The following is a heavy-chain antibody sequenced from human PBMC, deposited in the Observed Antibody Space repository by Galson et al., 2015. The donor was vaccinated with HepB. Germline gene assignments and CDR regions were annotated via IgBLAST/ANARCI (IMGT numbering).Heavy chain of an antibody. CDR1: GFTLSSYA. V-gene: IGHV3-30*03. D-gene: IGHD6-19*01. CDR2: ITYDGRNQ. Sequence: SLRLSCAASGFTLSSYAINWVRQAPGKGLEWVTVITYDGRNQNYADSVKGRFTISRDNSKDTVYLQMSSLRADDTAVYYCARDCGYVSGWYAGRGGFDYWGQGTLVTVSS. CDR3: ARDCGYVSGWYAGRGGFDY. J-gene: IGHJ4*02.